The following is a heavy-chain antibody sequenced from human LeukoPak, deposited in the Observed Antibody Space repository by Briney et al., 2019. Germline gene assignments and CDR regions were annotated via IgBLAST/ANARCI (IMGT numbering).Heavy chain of an antibody. CDR2: INPNSGGT. J-gene: IGHJ5*02. CDR1: GYTFTGYY. Sequence: ASVKVSCKASGYTFTGYYMHWVRQAPGQGLEWMGWINPNSGGTNYAQKFQGRVTMTRDTSISTAYMELNRLRSDDTAVYYCARVCSGGSCYPQYNWFDPWGQGTLVTVSS. D-gene: IGHD2-15*01. CDR3: ARVCSGGSCYPQYNWFDP. V-gene: IGHV1-2*02.